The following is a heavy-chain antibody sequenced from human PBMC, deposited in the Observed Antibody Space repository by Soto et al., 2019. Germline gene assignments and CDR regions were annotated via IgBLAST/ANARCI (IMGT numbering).Heavy chain of an antibody. CDR3: ARDFSSNLTPFDP. Sequence: ASVKVSCKASGYTFTSYGISLVREAPGQGLEWIGWISAYNGNTNYAQKLQGRATMTTDTCTSTAYMERRSLRSDDTAVYYCARDFSSNLTPFDPWGQGTLVTVSS. V-gene: IGHV1-18*01. CDR1: GYTFTSYG. D-gene: IGHD6-13*01. J-gene: IGHJ5*02. CDR2: ISAYNGNT.